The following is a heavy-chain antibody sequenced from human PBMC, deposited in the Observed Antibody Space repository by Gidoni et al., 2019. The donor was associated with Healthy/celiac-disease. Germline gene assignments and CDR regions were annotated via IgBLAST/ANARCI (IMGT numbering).Heavy chain of an antibody. CDR2: IYYSGST. V-gene: IGHV4-39*01. CDR3: ARHRGSYDDY. J-gene: IGHJ4*02. D-gene: IGHD1-26*01. Sequence: QLQLQESGPGLVKPSETLSLTCTVSGCSISSSSYYWGWIRQPPGKGVEWMGSIYYSGSTYYNPSLKSRVTISVDTSKNQFSLKLSAVTAADTAVYYWARHRGSYDDYWGQGTLVTVSS. CDR1: GCSISSSSYY.